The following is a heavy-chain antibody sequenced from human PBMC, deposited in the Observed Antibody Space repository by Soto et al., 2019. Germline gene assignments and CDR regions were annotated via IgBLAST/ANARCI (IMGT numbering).Heavy chain of an antibody. V-gene: IGHV4-30-2*01. CDR3: ARVDYDSTWFDP. Sequence: SETLSLTCVVSGGSISSGGYSWSWIRQPPGKGLEWIGYIYHSGSTYYNPSLKSRVTISVVRSKNQFSLKLSSVTAADTAVYYCARVDYDSTWFDPRGQGTLVTVSS. CDR1: GGSISSGGYS. CDR2: IYHSGST. D-gene: IGHD3-22*01. J-gene: IGHJ5*02.